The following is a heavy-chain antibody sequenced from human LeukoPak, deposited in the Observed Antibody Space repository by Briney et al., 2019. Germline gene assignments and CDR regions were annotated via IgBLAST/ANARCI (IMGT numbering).Heavy chain of an antibody. V-gene: IGHV3-7*01. CDR1: GFTFSSYW. J-gene: IGHJ6*03. CDR3: ARGTASSSGWYHDYYYYMDV. Sequence: HPGGSLRLSCAASGFTFSSYWMSWVRQAPGKGLEWVANIKQDGSEKYYVDSVKGRFTISRDNAKNSLYLQMNSLRAEDTAVYYCARGTASSSGWYHDYYYYMDVWGKGTTVTISS. CDR2: IKQDGSEK. D-gene: IGHD6-19*01.